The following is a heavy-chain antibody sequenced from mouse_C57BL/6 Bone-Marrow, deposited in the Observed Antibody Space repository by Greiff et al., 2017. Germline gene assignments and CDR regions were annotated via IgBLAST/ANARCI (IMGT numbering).Heavy chain of an antibody. J-gene: IGHJ1*03. V-gene: IGHV1-85*01. CDR2: IYPRDGSP. CDR1: GYTFTSYD. D-gene: IGHD1-1*01. Sequence: VQLQQSGPELVKPGASVKLSCKASGYTFTSYDINWVKQRPGQGLEWIGWIYPRDGSPKYTEKFKGKATLTVDPSSSTAYMELHSLPSEDSAVYFCSSDYGSSYWYFYVWGTGTTVTVSS. CDR3: SSDYGSSYWYFYV.